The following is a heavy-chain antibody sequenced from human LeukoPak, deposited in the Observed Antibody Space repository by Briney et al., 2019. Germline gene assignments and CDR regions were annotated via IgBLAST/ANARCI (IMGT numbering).Heavy chain of an antibody. CDR3: TIVGYSYGTDFDY. D-gene: IGHD5-18*01. CDR2: IKSKTDGGTT. Sequence: GGSLRLSCAASGFTFSSYWMSWVRQAPGKGLEWVGRIKSKTDGGTTDYAAPVKGRFTISRDDSKNTLYLQMNSLKTEDTAVYYCTIVGYSYGTDFDYWGQGTLVTVSS. V-gene: IGHV3-15*01. J-gene: IGHJ4*02. CDR1: GFTFSSYW.